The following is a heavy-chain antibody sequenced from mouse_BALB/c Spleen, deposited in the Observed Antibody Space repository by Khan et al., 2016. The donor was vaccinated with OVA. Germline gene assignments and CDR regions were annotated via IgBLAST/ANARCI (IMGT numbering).Heavy chain of an antibody. CDR2: INTYTGEP. D-gene: IGHD2-4*01. J-gene: IGHJ4*01. Sequence: QVQLKQSGPELKKPGETVKISCKASGYTFTNYGMNWVKQAPGKGLKWMGWINTYTGEPTYADDFKGRFAFSLETSASTAYLQINNLKNEDMATYFCAREDLSYEYDGVYYAMDYWGQGTAVTVSS. CDR3: AREDLSYEYDGVYYAMDY. CDR1: GYTFTNYG. V-gene: IGHV9-1*02.